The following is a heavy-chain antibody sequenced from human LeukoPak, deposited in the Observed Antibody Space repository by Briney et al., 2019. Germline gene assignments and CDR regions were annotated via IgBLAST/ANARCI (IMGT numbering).Heavy chain of an antibody. J-gene: IGHJ4*02. CDR2: IKQDGSEK. CDR1: GFTFSDYW. CDR3: ARDKVVGPTSLDF. Sequence: SGGSLRLSCAASGFTFSDYWMSWVRQAPGKGPEWVANIKQDGSEKYYVDSVKGRFTISRDNAKKSLYLQMNSLRADDTAVYYCARDKVVGPTSLDFWGQGTLVTVSS. V-gene: IGHV3-7*01. D-gene: IGHD1-26*01.